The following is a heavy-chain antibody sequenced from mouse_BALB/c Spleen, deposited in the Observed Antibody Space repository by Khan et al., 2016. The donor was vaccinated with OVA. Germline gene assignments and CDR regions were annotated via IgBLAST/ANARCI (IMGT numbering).Heavy chain of an antibody. V-gene: IGHV1-4*01. CDR3: VRDGAYHRNDGWFAY. D-gene: IGHD2-14*01. Sequence: QVQLKQSGAELARPGASVKMSCKASGYTFTSYTIHWIKLRPGQGLEWIGYINPSNGYTNYIQKFKDKATLTADKSSTTAYMELSSLTSDDSALYNCVRDGAYHRNDGWFAYWGQGTLVTVSA. CDR2: INPSNGYT. CDR1: GYTFTSYT. J-gene: IGHJ3*01.